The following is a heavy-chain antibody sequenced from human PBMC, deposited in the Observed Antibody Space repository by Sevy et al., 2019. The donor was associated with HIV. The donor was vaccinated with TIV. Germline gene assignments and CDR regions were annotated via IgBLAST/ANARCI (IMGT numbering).Heavy chain of an antibody. CDR2: ISYDGSNK. CDR1: GFTFSSYA. Sequence: GGSLRLSCAASGFTFSSYAMHWVRQAPGKGLEWVAVISYDGSNKYYADSVKGRFTISRDNSKNTPYLQMNSLRAEDTAVYYCARGIAVAGTRGYYYGMDVWGQGTTVTVSS. J-gene: IGHJ6*02. D-gene: IGHD6-19*01. CDR3: ARGIAVAGTRGYYYGMDV. V-gene: IGHV3-30-3*01.